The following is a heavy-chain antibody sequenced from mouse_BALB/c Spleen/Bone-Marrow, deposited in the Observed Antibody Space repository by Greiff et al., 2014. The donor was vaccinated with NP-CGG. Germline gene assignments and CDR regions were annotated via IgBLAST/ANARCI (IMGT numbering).Heavy chain of an antibody. J-gene: IGHJ4*01. V-gene: IGHV1S81*02. Sequence: QVQLQQSGAELVKPGASVELSCKASGYTSTSYYIYWVKQRPGQGLEWIGEINPSNGGTNFNEKFKSKATLTVDKSSSTAYMQLSSLTSEDSAVYYCTRSRRAMDYWGQGTSVTVSS. CDR3: TRSRRAMDY. CDR2: INPSNGGT. CDR1: GYTSTSYY. D-gene: IGHD2-12*01.